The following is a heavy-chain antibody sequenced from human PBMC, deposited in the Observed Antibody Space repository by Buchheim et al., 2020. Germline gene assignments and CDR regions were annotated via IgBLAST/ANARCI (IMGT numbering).Heavy chain of an antibody. CDR2: ISYDGSNK. CDR3: ARERDYYDSSGYPACDI. J-gene: IGHJ3*02. Sequence: QVQLVESGGGVVQPGRSLRLSCAASGFTFSSYAMHWVRQAPGKGLEWVAVISYDGSNKYYADSVKGRFTISRDNSKNTLYLHMNSLRAEDTAVYYCARERDYYDSSGYPACDIWGQGT. D-gene: IGHD3-22*01. V-gene: IGHV3-30*04. CDR1: GFTFSSYA.